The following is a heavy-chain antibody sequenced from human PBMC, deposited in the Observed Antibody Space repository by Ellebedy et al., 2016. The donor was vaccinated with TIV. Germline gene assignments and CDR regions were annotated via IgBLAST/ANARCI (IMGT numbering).Heavy chain of an antibody. Sequence: GESLKISCAASGFTFSAFALHWVRQAPGKGLEWLSVISGGGSDTYHADSVKARFTITRDNYKNTLYLQMNRLTTEDTAVYFCAKGSSSGFNYDRVGFEYWGQGTLVTVSS. D-gene: IGHD3-22*01. CDR3: AKGSSSGFNYDRVGFEY. V-gene: IGHV3-23*01. CDR2: ISGGGSDT. CDR1: GFTFSAFA. J-gene: IGHJ4*02.